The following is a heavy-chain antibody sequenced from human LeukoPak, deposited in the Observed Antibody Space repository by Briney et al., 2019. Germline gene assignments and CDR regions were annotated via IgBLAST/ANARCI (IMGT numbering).Heavy chain of an antibody. CDR1: GGSISSYY. CDR2: IYYSGST. J-gene: IGHJ4*02. Sequence: SETLSLTCTVSGGSISSYYWSWIRQPPGKGLEWIGYIYYSGSTNYNPSLKSRVTISVDTSKNQSSLKLSSVTAADTAVYYCARDIFGRDGYNYFDYWGQGTLVTVSS. CDR3: ARDIFGRDGYNYFDY. V-gene: IGHV4-59*01. D-gene: IGHD5-24*01.